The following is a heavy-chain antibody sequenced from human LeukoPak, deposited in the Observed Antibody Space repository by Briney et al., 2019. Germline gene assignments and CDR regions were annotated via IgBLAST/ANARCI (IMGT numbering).Heavy chain of an antibody. CDR1: GFTFRIYW. CDR2: IKESESEG. V-gene: IGHV3-7*01. D-gene: IGHD2-2*01. Sequence: GGSLRLSCAASGFTFRIYWMTWVRQAPGKGPEWVATIKESESEGYYVDSVKGRFTISRDNAKNSLHLHMNSLRAEDTAVYYCATFAGVVPGGLLLWGKGTTVIVSS. J-gene: IGHJ6*04. CDR3: ATFAGVVPGGLLL.